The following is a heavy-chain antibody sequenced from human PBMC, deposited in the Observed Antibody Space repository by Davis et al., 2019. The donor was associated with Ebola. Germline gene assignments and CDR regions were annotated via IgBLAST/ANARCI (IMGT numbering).Heavy chain of an antibody. CDR1: GYTFTSYG. J-gene: IGHJ4*02. D-gene: IGHD5-12*01. V-gene: IGHV1-18*01. CDR3: ARGRSMVATQVGLRY. Sequence: AASVKVSCKASGYTFTSYGISWVRQAPGQGLEWMGWISAYNGNTNYAQKLQGRVTMTTDTSTSTAYMELRGLRSDDTAVYYCARGRSMVATQVGLRYWGQGTLVTVSS. CDR2: ISAYNGNT.